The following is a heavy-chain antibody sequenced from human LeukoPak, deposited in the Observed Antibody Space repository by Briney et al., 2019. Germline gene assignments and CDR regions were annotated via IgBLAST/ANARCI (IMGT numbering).Heavy chain of an antibody. CDR1: RFTFSSYS. D-gene: IGHD3-16*02. J-gene: IGHJ4*02. CDR2: ISSSSSTI. V-gene: IGHV3-48*01. Sequence: PGGSLRLSCTASRFTFSSYSMNWVRQAPGKGLEWVSYISSSSSTIYYADSVKGRFTISRDNAKNSLYLQMNSPRAEDTAVYYCARGRSGYHFDYWGQGTLVTVSS. CDR3: ARGRSGYHFDY.